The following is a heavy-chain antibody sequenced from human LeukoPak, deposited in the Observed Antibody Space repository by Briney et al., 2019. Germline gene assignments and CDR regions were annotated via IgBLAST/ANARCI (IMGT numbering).Heavy chain of an antibody. J-gene: IGHJ4*02. CDR1: GGSIRSGSYY. Sequence: PSETLSLTCTVSGGSIRSGSYYWSWIRQPAGKGLQWIGRIYTSGSTNYTPSLKSRVTISVDTSKNQFSLKLSSVTAADTAVYYCARDLWGSGIDNWGQGTLVTVSS. CDR3: ARDLWGSGIDN. D-gene: IGHD3-10*01. V-gene: IGHV4-61*02. CDR2: IYTSGST.